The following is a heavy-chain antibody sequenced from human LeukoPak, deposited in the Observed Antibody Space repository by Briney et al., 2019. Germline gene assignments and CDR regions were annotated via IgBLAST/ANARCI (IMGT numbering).Heavy chain of an antibody. Sequence: KAGGSLRLSCAASGFTFSSYSMNWVRQAPGKGLEWVSYISSSATYTDYAESVKGRFTVSRDNAKNSLYLQMDSLRAEDTAVYYCARSFYDFLNGPYEEAFDMWGQGTMVTVSS. D-gene: IGHD3-3*01. CDR3: ARSFYDFLNGPYEEAFDM. V-gene: IGHV3-21*05. CDR1: GFTFSSYS. J-gene: IGHJ3*02. CDR2: ISSSATYT.